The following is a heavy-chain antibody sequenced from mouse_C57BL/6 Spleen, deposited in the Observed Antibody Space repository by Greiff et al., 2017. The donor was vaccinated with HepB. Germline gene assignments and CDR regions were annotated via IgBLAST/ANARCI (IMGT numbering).Heavy chain of an antibody. CDR1: GYTFTSYW. CDR3: ARLDPYYAMDY. CDR2: IDPSDSYT. J-gene: IGHJ4*01. V-gene: IGHV1-69*01. Sequence: QVQLQHPGAELVMPGASVKLSCKASGYTFTSYWMHWVKQRPGQGLEWIGEIDPSDSYTNYNQKFKGKSTWTVDKSSSTAYMQLSSLTSEDSAVYYCARLDPYYAMDYWGQGTSVTVSS.